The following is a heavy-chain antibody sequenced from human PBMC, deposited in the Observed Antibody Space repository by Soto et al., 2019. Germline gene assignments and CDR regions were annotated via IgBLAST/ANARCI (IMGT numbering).Heavy chain of an antibody. Sequence: PGGSLRLSCTASGFMFRSYTINWVRQAPGKGLEWVSSVSFRGDIYYADSLEGRFTISRDDAKNSLYLQMNSLRAEDTAVYYCARGCSSASCYYYWGQGTLVTVSS. D-gene: IGHD2-2*01. CDR1: GFMFRSYT. CDR3: ARGCSSASCYYY. J-gene: IGHJ4*02. V-gene: IGHV3-21*01. CDR2: VSFRGDI.